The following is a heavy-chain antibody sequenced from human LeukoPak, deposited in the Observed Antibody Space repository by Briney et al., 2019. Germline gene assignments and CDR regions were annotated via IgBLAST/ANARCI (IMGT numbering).Heavy chain of an antibody. CDR2: INSDGSST. CDR1: GFTFSGFW. J-gene: IGHJ4*02. Sequence: GGSLRLSCAASGFTFSGFWMHWVRQTPGKGLVGVSRINSDGSSTNYADSVKGRFTISRDNAKNTLYLQMNSLRAEDMAVYYCAWDYFDYWGQGTLVTVSS. CDR3: AWDYFDY. V-gene: IGHV3-74*01.